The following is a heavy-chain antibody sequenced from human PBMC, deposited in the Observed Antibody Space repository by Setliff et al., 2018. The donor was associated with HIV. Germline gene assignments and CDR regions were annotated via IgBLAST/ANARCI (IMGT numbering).Heavy chain of an antibody. J-gene: IGHJ4*02. CDR1: GGSFSGYY. CDR3: AREDKYGYSSSWYNY. D-gene: IGHD6-13*01. V-gene: IGHV4-34*01. Sequence: SETLSLTCAVYGGSFSGYYWSWIRQPPGKGLEWIGEINHSGSTNYNMSLWSRVTISLDASRNQFSLELISVTAADTAVYYCAREDKYGYSSSWYNYWGQGALVTVSS. CDR2: INHSGST.